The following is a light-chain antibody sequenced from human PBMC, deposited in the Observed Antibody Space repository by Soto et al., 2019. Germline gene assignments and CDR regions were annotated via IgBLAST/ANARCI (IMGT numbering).Light chain of an antibody. V-gene: IGLV2-23*02. CDR1: SSDVGHYDL. CDR3: CSYAGSATWV. J-gene: IGLJ3*02. Sequence: QSALTQPASVSGSPGQSITISRTGASSDVGHYDLVSWYQQHPGKAPKLMISEVTKRPSGVSNRFSGSKSGNTASLTISGLQAEDEADYYCCSYAGSATWVFGGGTKLTVL. CDR2: EVT.